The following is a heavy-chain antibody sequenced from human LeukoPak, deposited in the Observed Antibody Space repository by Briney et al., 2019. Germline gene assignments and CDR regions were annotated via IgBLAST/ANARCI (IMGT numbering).Heavy chain of an antibody. CDR2: IYPGDSDT. V-gene: IGHV5-51*01. Sequence: GGSLQISCKGSGYRFTGYWIGWGRQMPGKGLEGMGIIYPGDSDTRYSPSFQGQVTISADKSISTAYLQWSSLKASDTAMYYCARLDILTGYDAFDIWGQGTMVTVSS. CDR1: GYRFTGYW. J-gene: IGHJ3*02. CDR3: ARLDILTGYDAFDI. D-gene: IGHD3-9*01.